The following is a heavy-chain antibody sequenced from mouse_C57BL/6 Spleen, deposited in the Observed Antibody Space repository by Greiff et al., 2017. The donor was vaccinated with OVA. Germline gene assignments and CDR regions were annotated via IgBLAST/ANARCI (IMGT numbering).Heavy chain of an antibody. D-gene: IGHD1-1*01. Sequence: EVQGVESGGGLVKPGGSLKLSCAASGFTFSSYAMSWVRQTPEKRLEWVATISDGGSYTYYPDNVQGRFTISRDNAKNNLYLQMSHLKSEDTAMYYCARDLYGSSPARFAYWGQGTLVTVSA. CDR3: ARDLYGSSPARFAY. J-gene: IGHJ3*01. CDR1: GFTFSSYA. V-gene: IGHV5-4*01. CDR2: ISDGGSYT.